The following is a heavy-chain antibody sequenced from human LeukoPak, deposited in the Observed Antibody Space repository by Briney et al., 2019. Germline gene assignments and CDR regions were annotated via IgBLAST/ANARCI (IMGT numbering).Heavy chain of an antibody. CDR1: GFTFSDYH. Sequence: PGGSLRLSCDASGFTFSDYHMTWIRQAPGKGLEWVSHISSSGSYRNYADSVKGRFTISRDNAKNSLYLQMDSLRAEDTAVYYCARADSSSWFDYWGQGALVTVSS. D-gene: IGHD6-13*01. CDR2: ISSSGSYR. CDR3: ARADSSSWFDY. V-gene: IGHV3-11*05. J-gene: IGHJ4*02.